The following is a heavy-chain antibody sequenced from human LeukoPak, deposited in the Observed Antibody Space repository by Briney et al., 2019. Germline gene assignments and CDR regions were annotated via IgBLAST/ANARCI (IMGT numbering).Heavy chain of an antibody. D-gene: IGHD3-22*01. CDR3: ARDYYDSSGYYPSGMDV. CDR2: IKPNSGGT. Sequence: ASVKVSCKASGYTFTGYYMHWVRQAPGQGLEWMGWIKPNSGGTNYAQKFQGWVTMTRDTSISTAYMELSRLRSDDTAVYYCARDYYDSSGYYPSGMDVWGQGTTVTVSS. V-gene: IGHV1-2*04. J-gene: IGHJ6*02. CDR1: GYTFTGYY.